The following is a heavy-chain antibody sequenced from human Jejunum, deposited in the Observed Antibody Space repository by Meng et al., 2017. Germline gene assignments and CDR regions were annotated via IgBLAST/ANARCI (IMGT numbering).Heavy chain of an antibody. Sequence: GGSLRLSCTASGFTFSSYEMNWVRQAPGKGLEWISYISDSGANIDYADSVKGRFTISRDDAKDSLYLQMNSLRAEDTGVYYCARDRGSGWSEEESGFDYWGQGKRVTVSS. D-gene: IGHD6-19*01. CDR2: ISDSGANI. CDR1: GFTFSSYE. J-gene: IGHJ4*02. V-gene: IGHV3-48*03. CDR3: ARDRGSGWSEEESGFDY.